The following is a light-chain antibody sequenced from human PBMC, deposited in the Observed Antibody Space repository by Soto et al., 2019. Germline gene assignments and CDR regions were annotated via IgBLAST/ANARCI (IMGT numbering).Light chain of an antibody. Sequence: EIVMTQSPATLSVSPGERATLSCRASQSVSSNLAWYQQKPGQAPRLLIYAASTRATGIPARFSGSGSGTEFTLTISRLQSEDFAVYYCQQCNNWPRTFGQGTKVEIK. CDR2: AAS. V-gene: IGKV3-15*01. CDR1: QSVSSN. J-gene: IGKJ1*01. CDR3: QQCNNWPRT.